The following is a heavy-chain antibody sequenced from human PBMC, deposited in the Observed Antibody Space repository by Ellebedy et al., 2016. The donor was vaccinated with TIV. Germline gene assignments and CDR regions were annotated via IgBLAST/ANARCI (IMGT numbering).Heavy chain of an antibody. D-gene: IGHD6-19*01. CDR1: GFTFNTYV. V-gene: IGHV3-23*01. Sequence: GESLKISCAASGFTFNTYVIHWVRQAPGKGLEWVSAIASLGDTTHHADSVRGRFTISRDNSKNTLDLQMNSLRAEDTAVYYCAREGYGSGHCGAFDVWGQGTVVTVSS. CDR2: IASLGDTT. CDR3: AREGYGSGHCGAFDV. J-gene: IGHJ3*01.